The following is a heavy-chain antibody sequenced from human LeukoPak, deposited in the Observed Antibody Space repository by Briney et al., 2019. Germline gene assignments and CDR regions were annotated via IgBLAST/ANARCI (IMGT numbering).Heavy chain of an antibody. CDR1: GYTFTGYY. D-gene: IGHD3-22*01. CDR2: INPNSGGT. V-gene: IGHV1-2*02. Sequence: ASVKVSCKASGYTFTGYYMHWVRQAPGQGLEWMGWINPNSGGTNYAQKFQGRVTMTRDTSISTAYMELSRLRSDDTAVYYCARDYYDSSGYLGYYYYGMDVWGQGTTVTVSS. J-gene: IGHJ6*02. CDR3: ARDYYDSSGYLGYYYYGMDV.